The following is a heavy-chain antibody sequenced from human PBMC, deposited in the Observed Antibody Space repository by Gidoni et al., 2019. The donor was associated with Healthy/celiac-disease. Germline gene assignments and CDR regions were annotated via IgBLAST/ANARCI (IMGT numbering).Heavy chain of an antibody. D-gene: IGHD3-10*01. CDR2: IYTSGST. CDR1: GGSISSGSYY. V-gene: IGHV4-61*02. Sequence: QVQLQESGPGLVKPSQTLSLTCTVSGGSISSGSYYWSWIRQPAGKGLEWLGRIYTSGSTNYNPSLKSRVTISVDTSKNQFSLKLSSVTAADTAVYYCARDEGDEGDYYYYYGMDVWGQGTTVTVSS. CDR3: ARDEGDEGDYYYYYGMDV. J-gene: IGHJ6*02.